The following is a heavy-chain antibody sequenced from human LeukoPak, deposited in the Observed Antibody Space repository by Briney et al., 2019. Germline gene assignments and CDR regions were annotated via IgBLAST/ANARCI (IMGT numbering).Heavy chain of an antibody. CDR2: IKQDGSEK. D-gene: IGHD6-13*01. CDR1: GFTFSGYW. CDR3: ARAGTGIAAAGDGFDY. Sequence: GGSLRLSCAASGFTFSGYWMTWVRQAPGKGLEWVANIKQDGSEKYYVDSVKGRFTISRDNAKNSLYLQMNSLRAEDTAVYYCARAGTGIAAAGDGFDYWGQGTLVTVSS. J-gene: IGHJ4*02. V-gene: IGHV3-7*03.